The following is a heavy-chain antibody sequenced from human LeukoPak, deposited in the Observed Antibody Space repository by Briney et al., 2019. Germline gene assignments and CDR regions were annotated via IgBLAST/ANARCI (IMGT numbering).Heavy chain of an antibody. CDR1: GFTFSSYA. CDR2: IYKGGNT. CDR3: ASRHCSGGGCYFAGADPFDY. V-gene: IGHV3-23*03. J-gene: IGHJ4*02. Sequence: GGSLRLSCAASGFTFSSYAMSWVRQAPGKGLEWVSVIYKGGNTYYIDSVKGRFTISRDTSKNTLYLQMNSLRAEDTAVYYCASRHCSGGGCYFAGADPFDYWGQGTLVTVSS. D-gene: IGHD2-15*01.